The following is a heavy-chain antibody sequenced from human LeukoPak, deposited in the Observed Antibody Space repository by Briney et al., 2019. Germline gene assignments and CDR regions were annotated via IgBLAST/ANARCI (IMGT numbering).Heavy chain of an antibody. V-gene: IGHV1-69*05. Sequence: AASVKVSCKASGGTFSSYAISWVRQAPGQGLEWMGGIISIFGTANYAQKFQGRVTITTDESTSPAYMELSSLRSEDTAVYYCAIQDTAMVSGFDYWGQGTLVTVSS. CDR2: IISIFGTA. CDR1: GGTFSSYA. CDR3: AIQDTAMVSGFDY. J-gene: IGHJ4*02. D-gene: IGHD5-18*01.